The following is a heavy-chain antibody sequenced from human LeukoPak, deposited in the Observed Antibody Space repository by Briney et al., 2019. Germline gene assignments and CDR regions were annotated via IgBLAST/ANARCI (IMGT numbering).Heavy chain of an antibody. CDR3: AKLVVVAARFDY. Sequence: GGSLRLSCAASGFTFSSYGMHWVRQAPGKGLEWVAVIWYDGSNKYYADSVKGRFTISRDNSKNTLYLQMNSLRAEDTAVYYCAKLVVVAARFDYWGQGTLVTVSS. J-gene: IGHJ4*02. CDR1: GFTFSSYG. CDR2: IWYDGSNK. V-gene: IGHV3-30*02. D-gene: IGHD2-15*01.